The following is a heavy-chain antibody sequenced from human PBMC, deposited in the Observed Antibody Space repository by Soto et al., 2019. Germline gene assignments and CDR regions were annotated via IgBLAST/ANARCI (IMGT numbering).Heavy chain of an antibody. CDR3: ASTGPY. V-gene: IGHV4-59*01. Sequence: SETLSLTCTVSGGPISSYYWSWIRQPPGKGLEWIGYIYYSGSTNYNPSLKSRVTISVDTSKNQFSLKLSSVTAADTAVYYCASTGPYWGQGTLVTVS. CDR1: GGPISSYY. J-gene: IGHJ4*02. CDR2: IYYSGST.